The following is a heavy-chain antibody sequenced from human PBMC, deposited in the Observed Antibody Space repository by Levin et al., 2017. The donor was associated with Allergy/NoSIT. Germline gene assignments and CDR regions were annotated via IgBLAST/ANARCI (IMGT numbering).Heavy chain of an antibody. CDR3: TTGPLWFGERDY. CDR2: IKSKTDGGTT. J-gene: IGHJ4*02. D-gene: IGHD3-10*01. V-gene: IGHV3-15*01. CDR1: GFTFSNAW. Sequence: GGSLRLSCAASGFTFSNAWMSWVRQAPGKGLEWVGRIKSKTDGGTTDYAAPVKGRFTISRDDSKNTLYLQMNSLKTEDTAVYYCTTGPLWFGERDYWGQGTLVTVSS.